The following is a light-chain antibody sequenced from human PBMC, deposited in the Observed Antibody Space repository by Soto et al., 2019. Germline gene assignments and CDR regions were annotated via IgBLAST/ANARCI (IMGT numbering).Light chain of an antibody. J-gene: IGLJ1*01. Sequence: QSVLAQPASMSGSPGQSTTISCTGSGSDIATFNYVSWYQQYPGKAPKLLIYQVTSRASGVSHRFSGSKSGNTAALTISGLQPEDEADYYCNSYSSTSFYVLGIGTKVT. CDR1: GSDIATFNY. V-gene: IGLV2-14*01. CDR3: NSYSSTSFYV. CDR2: QVT.